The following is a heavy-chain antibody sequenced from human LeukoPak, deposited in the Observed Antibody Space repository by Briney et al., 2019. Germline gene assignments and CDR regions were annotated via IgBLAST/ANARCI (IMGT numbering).Heavy chain of an antibody. D-gene: IGHD6-19*01. J-gene: IGHJ4*02. CDR2: IYHRGST. Sequence: SETLSLTCTVSGGSISSRSYYWGWIRQPPGKGLEWIGSIYHRGSTYYNPSLKSRVTISIDTSKNQFSLKLSSVTAADRAVYYCASYGLGSCGWYRFDYWGQGALVTVSS. V-gene: IGHV4-39*01. CDR1: GGSISSRSYY. CDR3: ASYGLGSCGWYRFDY.